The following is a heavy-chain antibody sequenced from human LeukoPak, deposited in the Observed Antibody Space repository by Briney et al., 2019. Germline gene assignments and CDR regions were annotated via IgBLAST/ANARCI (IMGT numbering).Heavy chain of an antibody. CDR3: AKADSYYDLLTCFDF. J-gene: IGHJ4*02. V-gene: IGHV3-23*01. D-gene: IGHD3-9*01. CDR2: VSGSGTIT. CDR1: GFTFSDYV. Sequence: GGSLRLSCVASGFTFSDYVIHWVRQAPGKGLEWVSTVSGSGTITYYAGSVKGRFTISRDNPKNTLYLQMNSLRAEDTAVYYCAKADSYYDLLTCFDFWGQGTLVTVSS.